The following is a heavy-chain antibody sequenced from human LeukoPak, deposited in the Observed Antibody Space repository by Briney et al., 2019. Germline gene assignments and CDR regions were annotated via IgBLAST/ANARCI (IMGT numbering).Heavy chain of an antibody. CDR2: INHSGST. J-gene: IGHJ5*02. CDR3: ARLTGYSSESWFDP. D-gene: IGHD3-9*01. CDR1: DGSFSGYY. V-gene: IGHV4-34*01. Sequence: SETLSLTCAVYDGSFSGYYWSWIRQPPGKGLEWIGEINHSGSTNYNPSLKSRVTISLDTSKSQFSLKVRYVTAADTAVYYCARLTGYSSESWFDPWGQGTLVTVSS.